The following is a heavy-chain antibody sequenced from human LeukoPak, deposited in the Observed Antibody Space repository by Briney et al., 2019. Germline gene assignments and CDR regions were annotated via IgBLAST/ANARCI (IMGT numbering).Heavy chain of an antibody. CDR1: GYTFTSYY. CDR2: INPSGGSA. Sequence: ASVKVSCKASGYTFTSYYMHWVRQAPGQGLEWMGIINPSGGSASCAQKFQGRVTMTRDTSTSTVYMELSRLRSDDTAVYYCARDRKLDYGGNRGPRYYYMDVWGKGTTVTVSS. V-gene: IGHV1-46*01. CDR3: ARDRKLDYGGNRGPRYYYMDV. J-gene: IGHJ6*03. D-gene: IGHD4-23*01.